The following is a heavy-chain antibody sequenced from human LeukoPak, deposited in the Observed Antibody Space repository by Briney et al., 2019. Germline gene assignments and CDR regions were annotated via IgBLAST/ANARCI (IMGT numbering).Heavy chain of an antibody. CDR3: ARDGDDSSSGSHLFDY. CDR1: GYTFTGYY. CDR2: INPSGGST. Sequence: ASVKVSCKASGYTFTGYYVHWVRQAPGQGLEWMGIINPSGGSTSYAQKFQGRVTMTRDTSTSTVYMELSSLRSEDTAVYYCARDGDDSSSGSHLFDYWGQGTLVTVS. D-gene: IGHD6-13*01. V-gene: IGHV1-46*01. J-gene: IGHJ4*02.